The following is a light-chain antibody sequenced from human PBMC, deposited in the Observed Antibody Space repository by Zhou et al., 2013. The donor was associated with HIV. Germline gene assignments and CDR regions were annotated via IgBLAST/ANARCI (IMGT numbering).Light chain of an antibody. V-gene: IGKV3-11*01. CDR2: DAS. Sequence: EIVLTQSPGTLSLSPGEKATLSCESSQSISSSYVAWYQQKPGQAPRLLIYDASNRAAGIPARFSGSGFGTDFTLTISSLEPEDFAVYYCQQRVDWPPFSFGQGTRLEIK. J-gene: IGKJ5*01. CDR3: QQRVDWPPFS. CDR1: QSISSSY.